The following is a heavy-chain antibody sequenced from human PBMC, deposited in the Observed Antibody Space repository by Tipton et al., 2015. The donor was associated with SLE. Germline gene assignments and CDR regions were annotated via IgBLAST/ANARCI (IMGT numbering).Heavy chain of an antibody. J-gene: IGHJ4*02. CDR2: IYYYGTT. V-gene: IGHV4-39*07. CDR3: ARGQRGGTPDFDN. D-gene: IGHD1-1*01. CDR1: GDSIANNNYY. Sequence: TLSLTCTISGDSIANNNYYWGWVRQPPGKGLEWIGSIYYYGTTYYNSSLSSRVTISLDTSKNQFSLRLRSVTAADTAVYYCARGQRGGTPDFDNWGPGTLVTVSS.